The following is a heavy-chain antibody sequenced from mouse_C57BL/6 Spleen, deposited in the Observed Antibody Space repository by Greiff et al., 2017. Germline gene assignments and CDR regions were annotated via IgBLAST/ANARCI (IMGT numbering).Heavy chain of an antibody. CDR3: ARGGGTGYFDV. J-gene: IGHJ1*03. D-gene: IGHD4-1*01. CDR2: IDPSDSEP. CDR1: GYNFTSYW. Sequence: QVQLQQPGAELVRPGSSVKLSCKASGYNFTSYWLHWVKQRPIQGLEWIGNIDPSDSEPHYNQKFKDKATLTVDKASSTAYMQLSSLTSEDPAVYYCARGGGTGYFDVCGTGTTVTVSS. V-gene: IGHV1-52*01.